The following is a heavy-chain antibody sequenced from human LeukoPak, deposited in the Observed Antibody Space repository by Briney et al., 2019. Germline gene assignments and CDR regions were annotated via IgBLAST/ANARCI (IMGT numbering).Heavy chain of an antibody. V-gene: IGHV3-30*01. CDR3: ARDKITIFGVVTYKYYYMDV. D-gene: IGHD3-3*01. Sequence: PGRSLRLSCAASGLTFSSYAMHWVRQAPGKGLEWVAVISYDGSNKYYADSVKGRFTISRDNSKNTLYLQMNSLRAEDTAVYYCARDKITIFGVVTYKYYYMDVWGKGTTVTVSS. CDR2: ISYDGSNK. CDR1: GLTFSSYA. J-gene: IGHJ6*03.